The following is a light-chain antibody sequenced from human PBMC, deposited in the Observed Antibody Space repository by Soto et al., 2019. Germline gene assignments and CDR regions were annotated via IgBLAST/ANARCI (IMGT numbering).Light chain of an antibody. CDR2: AAS. CDR1: QGIGSQ. Sequence: DIQMTQSPSSVSASVGDRVTITCRASQGIGSQLAWYQQKPGKAPKLLIHAASTLQRGVPSRFGGSGSGTDFTLNISSLQSEDFATYYCHQANTFPRTFCQGTKVE. CDR3: HQANTFPRT. V-gene: IGKV1-12*01. J-gene: IGKJ1*01.